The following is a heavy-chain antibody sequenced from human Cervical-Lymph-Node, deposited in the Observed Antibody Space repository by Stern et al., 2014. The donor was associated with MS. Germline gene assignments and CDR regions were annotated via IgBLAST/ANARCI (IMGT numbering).Heavy chain of an antibody. V-gene: IGHV2-5*02. CDR3: THSLHGDYYDAFDT. CDR1: GFALRNSGVS. CDR2: LYWDDVK. D-gene: IGHD4-17*01. Sequence: ESGPTLVKATKPLTLTCTFSGFALRNSGVSVARLRQPPGKALVWLAVLYWDDVKRYSPSLKSRLSIPKDASESQVVLTMANMDPVDTATYYCTHSLHGDYYDAFDTWGQGTMVTVSS. J-gene: IGHJ3*02.